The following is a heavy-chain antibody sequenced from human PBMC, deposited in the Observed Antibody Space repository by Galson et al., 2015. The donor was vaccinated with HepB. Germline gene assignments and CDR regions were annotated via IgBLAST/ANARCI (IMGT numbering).Heavy chain of an antibody. J-gene: IGHJ5*02. Sequence: SLRLSCAASGLIFSSYAMSWVRQAPGKGLEWVSAISGSGGNTYYADSVKGRFTISRDNSKNTLYLQMNSLRAEDTAAYYCAKDRQWLRNNWFDPWGQGTLVTVSS. CDR2: ISGSGGNT. CDR1: GLIFSSYA. V-gene: IGHV3-23*01. CDR3: AKDRQWLRNNWFDP. D-gene: IGHD6-19*01.